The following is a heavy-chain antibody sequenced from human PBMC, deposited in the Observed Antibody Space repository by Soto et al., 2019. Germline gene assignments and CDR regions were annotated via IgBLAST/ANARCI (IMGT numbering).Heavy chain of an antibody. Sequence: QVQLVESGGGVVQPGRSLRLSCAASGFTFSSYVMHWVRQAPGKGLEWVALISYDGSNKYNADFEKGRFTISKDNSKHTLYLQMNRLRAEDTAVYYCARPRGYCISTSCFGQYWYFDLWGRGTLVTVSS. J-gene: IGHJ2*01. V-gene: IGHV3-30-3*01. CDR1: GFTFSSYV. CDR3: ARPRGYCISTSCFGQYWYFDL. CDR2: ISYDGSNK. D-gene: IGHD2-2*01.